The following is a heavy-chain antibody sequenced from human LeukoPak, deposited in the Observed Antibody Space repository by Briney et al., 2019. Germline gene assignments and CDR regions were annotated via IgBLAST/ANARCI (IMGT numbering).Heavy chain of an antibody. D-gene: IGHD1-1*01. V-gene: IGHV3-23*01. CDR3: AKATGTLGN. CDR1: GFTFSSYA. CDR2: ISNSDNKP. J-gene: IGHJ4*02. Sequence: GGSLRLSCAASGFTFSSYAMSWVRQAPGKGLEWVSTISNSDNKPYYADSVKGRFTISRDNSKNTLHLQMNSLTAEDTAMYYCAKATGTLGNWGQGTLVTVSS.